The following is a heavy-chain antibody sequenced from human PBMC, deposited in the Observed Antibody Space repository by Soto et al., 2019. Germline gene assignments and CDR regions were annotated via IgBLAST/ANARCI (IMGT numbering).Heavy chain of an antibody. CDR2: IYYSGST. D-gene: IGHD3-10*01. CDR3: ARGLPLYSGSGSYCWFDP. J-gene: IGHJ5*02. Sequence: QVQLQESGPGLVKPSQTLSLTCTVSGGSISSDGYYWSWIRQHPGKVLEWFGYIYYSGSTYYSPSLKRRVTISEDTSKTQFSLKLISVTAADTALYYCARGLPLYSGSGSYCWFDPWGQGTLVTVSS. CDR1: GGSISSDGYY. V-gene: IGHV4-31*03.